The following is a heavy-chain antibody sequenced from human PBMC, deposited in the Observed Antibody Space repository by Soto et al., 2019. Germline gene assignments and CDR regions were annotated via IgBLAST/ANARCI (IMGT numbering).Heavy chain of an antibody. Sequence: GASVKVSCKASGYKFSDFCIHWVRLVPGQAFEWVGWVSAYNGNTNYAQKLQGRVTMTTDTSTSTAYMELRSLRSDDTAVYYCARQLAGIGKDYWGQGTLVTVSS. J-gene: IGHJ4*02. V-gene: IGHV1-18*04. D-gene: IGHD1-1*01. CDR1: GYKFSDFC. CDR3: ARQLAGIGKDY. CDR2: VSAYNGNT.